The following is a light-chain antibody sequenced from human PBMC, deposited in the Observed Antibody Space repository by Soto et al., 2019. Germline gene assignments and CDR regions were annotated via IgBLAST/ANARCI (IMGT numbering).Light chain of an antibody. CDR2: GAS. CDR3: QQTDTIPRT. Sequence: DIQMTQSPSCLSASVGDRVTITCRASQSIASRLNWYQQKPGSAPKLLIYGASTLESGVPSRFSGSGSGTDFTLTVSSLQVEDFATYYCQQTDTIPRTFGQGTKVDIK. CDR1: QSIASR. J-gene: IGKJ1*01. V-gene: IGKV1-39*01.